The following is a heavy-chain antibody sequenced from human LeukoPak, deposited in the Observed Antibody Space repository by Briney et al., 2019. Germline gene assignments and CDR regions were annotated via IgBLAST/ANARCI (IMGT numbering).Heavy chain of an antibody. J-gene: IGHJ4*02. V-gene: IGHV3-30-3*01. D-gene: IGHD2-15*01. CDR1: GFTFSHYA. Sequence: GGSLRLSCAASGFTFSHYAMHWVRQAPGKGLEWVAAISYHGSKKYYADSVKGRFTISRDNSMNTLDLQMNSLSPEDAAVYYCARDVNRGYCSDGSCYLFDYWGQGTLVTVSS. CDR2: ISYHGSKK. CDR3: ARDVNRGYCSDGSCYLFDY.